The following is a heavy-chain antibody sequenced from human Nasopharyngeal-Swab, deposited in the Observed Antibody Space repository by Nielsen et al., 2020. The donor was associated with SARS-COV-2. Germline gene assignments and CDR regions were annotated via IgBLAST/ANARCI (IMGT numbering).Heavy chain of an antibody. CDR1: GFTFSNYG. CDR2: ISYDGSNK. CDR3: AKERFYSGSGKYPRDFDY. J-gene: IGHJ4*02. Sequence: GGSLRLSCVASGFTFSNYGMHWVRQAPGKGLEWVAIISYDGSNKYYADSVKDRFTISKDNSKNTLYLQMNSLRAEDTALYYCAKERFYSGSGKYPRDFDYWGQGTLVTVSS. D-gene: IGHD3-10*01. V-gene: IGHV3-30*18.